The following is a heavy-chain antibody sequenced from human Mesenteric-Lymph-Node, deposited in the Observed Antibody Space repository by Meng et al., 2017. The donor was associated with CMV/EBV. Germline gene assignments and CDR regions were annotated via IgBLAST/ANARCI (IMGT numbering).Heavy chain of an antibody. Sequence: SETLSLTCTVSGGSISSSSYYWGWIRQPPGKGLEWIGSIYYSGSTYYNPSLKSRVTISVDTSKNQFSLKLSSVTAADTAVYYCARDDFWSGYLHYYGMDVWGQGTTVTVSS. D-gene: IGHD3-3*01. CDR3: ARDDFWSGYLHYYGMDV. CDR2: IYYSGST. J-gene: IGHJ6*02. CDR1: GGSISSSSYY. V-gene: IGHV4-39*07.